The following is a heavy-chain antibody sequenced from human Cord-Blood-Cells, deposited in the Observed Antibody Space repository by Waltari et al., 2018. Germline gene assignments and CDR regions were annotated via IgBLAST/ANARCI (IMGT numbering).Heavy chain of an antibody. D-gene: IGHD6-19*01. J-gene: IGHJ1*01. CDR2: INPSGGST. V-gene: IGHV1-46*01. Sequence: QVQLVQSGAEVKKPGASVKVSCTASGYTFTSYYMHWVRQAPGQGLEWMGIINPSGGSTSYAQKFQGRVTMTRDTSTSTVYMELSSLRSEDTAVYYCARDRLTYSSGWYGDFQHWGQGTLVTVSS. CDR1: GYTFTSYY. CDR3: ARDRLTYSSGWYGDFQH.